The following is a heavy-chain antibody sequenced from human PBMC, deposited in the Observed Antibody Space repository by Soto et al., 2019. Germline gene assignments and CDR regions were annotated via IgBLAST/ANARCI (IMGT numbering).Heavy chain of an antibody. CDR2: IYYSGST. D-gene: IGHD3-3*01. CDR3: AGRTIFGVAGAVQAFDI. J-gene: IGHJ3*02. V-gene: IGHV4-39*01. CDR1: GGSISSSSYY. Sequence: SETLSLTCTVSGGSISSSSYYWGWIRQAPGKGLEWIGSIYYSGSTYYNPSLKSRVTISVDTSKNQFSLKLSSVTAADTAVYYCAGRTIFGVAGAVQAFDIRGQGTMVTVSS.